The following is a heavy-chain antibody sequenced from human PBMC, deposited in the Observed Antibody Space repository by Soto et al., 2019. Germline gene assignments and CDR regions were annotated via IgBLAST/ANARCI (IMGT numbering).Heavy chain of an antibody. D-gene: IGHD2-2*01. CDR2: IAQDGSEK. Sequence: GGSLRLSCAASGFTSSSYWMTWVRQAPGKGLEWVANIAQDGSEKHYVDSVKGRFTISRDNGKNSLSLQMNSLRAEDTAVYYCARGTELRYCTSSRCPGLDVWGQGTTVTVSS. CDR3: ARGTELRYCTSSRCPGLDV. V-gene: IGHV3-7*03. CDR1: GFTSSSYW. J-gene: IGHJ6*02.